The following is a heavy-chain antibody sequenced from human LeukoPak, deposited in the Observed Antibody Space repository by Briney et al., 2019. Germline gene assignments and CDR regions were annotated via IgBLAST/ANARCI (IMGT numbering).Heavy chain of an antibody. CDR2: IYYSGST. Sequence: PSETLSLTCIVSGGSISSSSYYWGWIRQPPGKGLEWIGSIYYSGSTYYNPSLKSRVTISVDTSKNQFSLKLSSVTAADTAVYYCARQTAAGSLWRPNKFDYWGQGTLVTVSS. J-gene: IGHJ4*02. CDR3: ARQTAAGSLWRPNKFDY. V-gene: IGHV4-39*01. D-gene: IGHD6-13*01. CDR1: GGSISSSSYY.